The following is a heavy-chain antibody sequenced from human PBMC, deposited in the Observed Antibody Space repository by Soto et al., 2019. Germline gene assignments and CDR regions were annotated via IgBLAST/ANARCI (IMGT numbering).Heavy chain of an antibody. CDR3: AREANYDILTGGAFDI. D-gene: IGHD3-9*01. V-gene: IGHV4-39*02. CDR1: GGSISSSSYY. Sequence: SETLSLTCTVSGGSISSSSYYWGWIRQPPGKGLEWIGSIYYSGSTYYNPSLKSRVTISVDASKNQFSLKLSSVTAADTAVYYCAREANYDILTGGAFDISGQATMVTVSS. J-gene: IGHJ3*02. CDR2: IYYSGST.